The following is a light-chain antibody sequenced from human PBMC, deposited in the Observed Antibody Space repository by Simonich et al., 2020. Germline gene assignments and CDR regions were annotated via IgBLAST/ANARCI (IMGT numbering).Light chain of an antibody. CDR2: WAS. Sequence: DIVMTQSPDSLAVSLGERATINCKSSQSVLYSSNNKNYLAWYQQKPGQPPKLLIYWASTRESGVTDRFSGSGSGTDFTLKISRVEAEDVGVYYCMQALQTPYTFGQGTKLEIK. J-gene: IGKJ2*01. V-gene: IGKV4-1*01. CDR3: MQALQTPYT. CDR1: QSVLYSSNNKNY.